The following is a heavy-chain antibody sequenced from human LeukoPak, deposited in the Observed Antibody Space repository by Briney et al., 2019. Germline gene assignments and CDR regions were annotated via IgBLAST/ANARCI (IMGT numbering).Heavy chain of an antibody. CDR2: ISHSGST. J-gene: IGHJ4*02. CDR1: GYSISSGYY. D-gene: IGHD4-23*01. Sequence: PSETLSLTCAVSGYSISSGYYWGWIRQPPGKGLEWIGTISHSGSTYYNPSLKSRVTISVDTSKNQFSLKLSPVTAADTAVYYCARDHGGTIDYWGQGTLVTVSS. V-gene: IGHV4-38-2*02. CDR3: ARDHGGTIDY.